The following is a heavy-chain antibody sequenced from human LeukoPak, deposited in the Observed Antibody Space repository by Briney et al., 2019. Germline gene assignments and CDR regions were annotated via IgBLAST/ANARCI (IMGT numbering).Heavy chain of an antibody. J-gene: IGHJ6*03. V-gene: IGHV4-39*07. D-gene: IGHD3-22*01. CDR3: ARAPSDSSGYSSYYYYMDV. CDR1: GGSISSSSYY. CDR2: IYYSGST. Sequence: PSETLSLTCTVSGGSISSSSYYWGWIRQPPGTGLEWIGSIYYSGSTYYNPSLKSRVTISVDTSKNQFSLKLSSVTAADTAVYYCARAPSDSSGYSSYYYYMDVWGKGTTVTVSS.